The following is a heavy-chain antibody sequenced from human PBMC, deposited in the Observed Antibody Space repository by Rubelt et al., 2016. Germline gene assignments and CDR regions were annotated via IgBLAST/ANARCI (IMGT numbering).Heavy chain of an antibody. Sequence: QLQLQESGPGLVKPSETLSLTCTVSGDSISSSDDYWAWIRQPPGKGLEWIGSTYHSGTTFYNPALKGRVTISVDTSKNQFSLKLDSGTAADTAVYYCARQGHSGHALGATGGFDQWGQGTLVTVSS. J-gene: IGHJ4*02. CDR1: GDSISSSDDY. D-gene: IGHD1-26*01. V-gene: IGHV4-39*01. CDR3: ARQGHSGHALGATGGFDQ. CDR2: TYHSGTT.